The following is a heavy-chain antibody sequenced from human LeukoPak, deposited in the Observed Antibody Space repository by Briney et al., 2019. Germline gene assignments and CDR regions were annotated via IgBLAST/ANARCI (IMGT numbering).Heavy chain of an antibody. CDR1: GFTFSSYA. V-gene: IGHV3-30-3*01. CDR3: ARDSSWSFDY. Sequence: GGSLRLSCAASGFTFSSYAMHWVRQAPGKGLEWVAVISYDGSNKYYADSVKGRFTISRDNSKNTLYLQMNSLRAEDTAVYYCARDSSWSFDYWGQGTLVTVSS. J-gene: IGHJ4*02. D-gene: IGHD2-15*01. CDR2: ISYDGSNK.